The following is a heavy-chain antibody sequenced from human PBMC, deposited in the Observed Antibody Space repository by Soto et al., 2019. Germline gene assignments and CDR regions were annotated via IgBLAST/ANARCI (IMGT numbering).Heavy chain of an antibody. D-gene: IGHD2-21*01. Sequence: GGSLRLSCEGSGFTFIPYAMRWVLHALGKGLEWVSALTDNGGGTYYADSVKGRFTVARDNFKNTLYLQMNSLRAEDTAIYYCAKVVVPPSSRYYFDFWGQGPLVTGSS. J-gene: IGHJ4*02. CDR1: GFTFIPYA. V-gene: IGHV3-23*01. CDR3: AKVVVPPSSRYYFDF. CDR2: LTDNGGGT.